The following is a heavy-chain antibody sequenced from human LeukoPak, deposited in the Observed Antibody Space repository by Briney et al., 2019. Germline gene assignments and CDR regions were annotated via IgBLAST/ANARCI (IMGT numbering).Heavy chain of an antibody. CDR1: GGTISSSSYY. CDR2: TYYSGST. Sequence: SETLSLTCTVSGGTISSSSYYWGWIRQPPGKGLEWIGSTYYSGSTYYNPSLKSRVTISVDTSKNQFSLKLSSVTAADTAVYYCARGTLPRNHYYYYMDVWGKGTTVTVSS. J-gene: IGHJ6*03. CDR3: ARGTLPRNHYYYYMDV. V-gene: IGHV4-39*07. D-gene: IGHD1-26*01.